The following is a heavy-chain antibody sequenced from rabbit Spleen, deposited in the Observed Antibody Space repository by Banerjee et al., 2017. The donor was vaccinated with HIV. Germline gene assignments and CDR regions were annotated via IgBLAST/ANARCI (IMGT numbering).Heavy chain of an antibody. CDR3: ARTGSSWSLNL. Sequence: QEQLEESGGDLVKPEGSLTLTCTASGFSFSSNYWICWVRQAPGKGLELIACIGSSGSTYYASWTKGRFTISKTSSTTVTLQMTGLTVADTATYFCARTGSSWSLNLWGQGTLVTVS. D-gene: IGHD8-1*01. J-gene: IGHJ3*01. CDR1: GFSFSSNYW. CDR2: IGSSGST. V-gene: IGHV1S45*01.